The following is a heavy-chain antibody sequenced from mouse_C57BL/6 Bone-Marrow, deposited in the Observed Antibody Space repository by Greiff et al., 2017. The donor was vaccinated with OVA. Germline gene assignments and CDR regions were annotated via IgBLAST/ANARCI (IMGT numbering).Heavy chain of an antibody. J-gene: IGHJ2*01. CDR1: GYTFTSYW. V-gene: IGHV1-59*01. Sequence: QVHVKQPGAELVRPGTSVKLSCKASGYTFTSYWMHWVKQRPGQGLEWIGVIDPSDSYTNYNQKFKGKATLTVDTSSSTAYMQLSSLTSEDSAVYYCARQDWDDYFDYWGQGTTLTVSS. CDR3: ARQDWDDYFDY. CDR2: IDPSDSYT. D-gene: IGHD4-1*01.